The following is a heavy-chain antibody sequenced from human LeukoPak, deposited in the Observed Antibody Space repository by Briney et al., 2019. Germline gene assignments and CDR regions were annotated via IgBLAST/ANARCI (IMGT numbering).Heavy chain of an antibody. CDR1: GGSISSYY. CDR3: ARRDTAMVPPGYNWFDP. CDR2: INHSGST. D-gene: IGHD5-18*01. V-gene: IGHV4-34*01. Sequence: SETLSLTCTVSGGSISSYYWSWIRQPPGKGLEWIGEINHSGSTNYNPSLKSRVTISVDTSKNQFSLKLSSVTAADTAVYYCARRDTAMVPPGYNWFDPWGQGTLVTVSS. J-gene: IGHJ5*02.